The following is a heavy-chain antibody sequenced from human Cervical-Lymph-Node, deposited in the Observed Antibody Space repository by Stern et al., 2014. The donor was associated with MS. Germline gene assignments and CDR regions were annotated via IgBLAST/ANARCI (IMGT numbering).Heavy chain of an antibody. D-gene: IGHD3-22*01. CDR3: ARERDRYYYDSSGYQDY. CDR1: GYTFTSYG. V-gene: IGHV1-18*01. CDR2: ISAYNGNT. Sequence: QVQLGQSGAEVKKPGASVKVSCKASGYTFTSYGISWVRQAPGQGLEWMGWISAYNGNTNYAQKLQGRVTMTTDTSTSTAYMELRSLRSDDTAVYYCARERDRYYYDSSGYQDYWGQGTLVTVSS. J-gene: IGHJ4*02.